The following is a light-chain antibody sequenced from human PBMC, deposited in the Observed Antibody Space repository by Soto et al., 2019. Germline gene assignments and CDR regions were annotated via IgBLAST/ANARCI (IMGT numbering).Light chain of an antibody. J-gene: IGLJ2*01. V-gene: IGLV2-14*01. CDR3: SSYTNSHTFV. Sequence: QSALTQPASVYGSPGQSITISCTGTGSDIGNYNYVSWYQQHPGKAPKLMIYGVSNRPSGVSNRFSGSKSGNAASLTISGLQAEDEADYYCSSYTNSHTFVFGGGTKLTVL. CDR2: GVS. CDR1: GSDIGNYNY.